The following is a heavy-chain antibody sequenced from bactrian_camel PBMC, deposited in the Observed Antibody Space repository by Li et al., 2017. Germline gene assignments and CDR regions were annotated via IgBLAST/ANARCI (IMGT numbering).Heavy chain of an antibody. CDR1: VDTIGRYC. CDR3: ASRREILVGYVERPYKY. Sequence: HVQLVESGGGSVQVGGSLRLSCVASVDTIGRYCMGWFRQIPDKEREGIAGIESDGSTSYADSVKGRFTISRDITKNMLYLQMNSLKSEDTALYYCASRREILVGYVERPYKYWGQGTQVTVS. CDR2: IESDGST. V-gene: IGHV3S55*01. J-gene: IGHJ4*01. D-gene: IGHD1*01.